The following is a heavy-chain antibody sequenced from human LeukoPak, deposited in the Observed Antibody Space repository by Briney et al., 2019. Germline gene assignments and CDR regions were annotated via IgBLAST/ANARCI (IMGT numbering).Heavy chain of an antibody. Sequence: GGSLRLSASASGFTFSSNWMSWVRQAPGKGLERVANIKQDVSEDYYVDCVKGRFNISRDNAKNSMYLKMNSLRAEDTAVYYCARDSRYYGSENWFDPWGQGTLVTVSS. CDR3: ARDSRYYGSENWFDP. CDR2: IKQDVSED. J-gene: IGHJ5*02. CDR1: GFTFSSNW. D-gene: IGHD3-10*01. V-gene: IGHV3-7*01.